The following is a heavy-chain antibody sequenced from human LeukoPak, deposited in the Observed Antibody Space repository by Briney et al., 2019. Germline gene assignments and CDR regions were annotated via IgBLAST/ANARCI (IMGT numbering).Heavy chain of an antibody. Sequence: GGSLRLSCAASGFTFTSYSMNWVRQAPGKGLVWVSRITNDGSSTTYADSVKGRFTISRDNAKNMLYLQVNSLRAEDTAVYYCARDRLVAGLYYYGMDVWGQGTTVTVSS. V-gene: IGHV3-74*01. D-gene: IGHD6-19*01. CDR1: GFTFTSYS. J-gene: IGHJ6*02. CDR3: ARDRLVAGLYYYGMDV. CDR2: ITNDGSST.